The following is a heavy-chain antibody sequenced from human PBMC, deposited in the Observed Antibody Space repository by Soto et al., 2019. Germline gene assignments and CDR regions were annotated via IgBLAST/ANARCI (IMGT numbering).Heavy chain of an antibody. CDR1: GGSISSYY. CDR3: ARAKAPLYSSSWYWFEP. D-gene: IGHD6-13*01. J-gene: IGHJ5*02. V-gene: IGHV4-59*08. CDR2: IYYSGST. Sequence: PSETLSLTCTVSGGSISSYYWSWIRQPPGKGLEWIGYIYYSGSTNYNPSLKSRVTISVDTSKNQFSLKLSSVTAADTAVYYCARAKAPLYSSSWYWFEPWGQGTLVTVS.